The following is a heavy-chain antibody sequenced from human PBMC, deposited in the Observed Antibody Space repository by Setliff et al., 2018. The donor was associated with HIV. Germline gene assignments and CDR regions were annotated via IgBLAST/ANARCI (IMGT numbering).Heavy chain of an antibody. J-gene: IGHJ4*02. CDR2: IPASGEST. Sequence: TFYSSAMSWVRQSPGKGLEWISSIPASGESTYYSDSVKGRFTISRDNSKNTLYLQMNSLRDEDTAVNYCASRYNSPSRPFDFWGQGTLVTVSS. CDR1: TFYSSA. V-gene: IGHV3-23*01. CDR3: ASRYNSPSRPFDF. D-gene: IGHD3-9*01.